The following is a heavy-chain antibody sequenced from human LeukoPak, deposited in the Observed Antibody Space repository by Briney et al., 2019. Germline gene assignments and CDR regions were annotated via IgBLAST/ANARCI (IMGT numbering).Heavy chain of an antibody. CDR3: ARGRFGDFWSGSPLVDY. V-gene: IGHV1-18*01. J-gene: IGHJ4*02. CDR2: ISAYNGNT. CDR1: GYTFTSYG. Sequence: GASVKVSCKASGYTFTSYGISWVRQAPGQELEWMGWISAYNGNTNYAQKLQGRVTMTTDTSTSTAYMELRSLRSDDTAVYYCARGRFGDFWSGSPLVDYWGQGTLVTVSS. D-gene: IGHD3-3*01.